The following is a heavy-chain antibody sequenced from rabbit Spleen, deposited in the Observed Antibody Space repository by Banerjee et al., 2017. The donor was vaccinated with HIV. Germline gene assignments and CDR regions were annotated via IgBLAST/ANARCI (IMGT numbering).Heavy chain of an antibody. CDR1: GFSFSNKAV. J-gene: IGHJ2*01. Sequence: QEQLVESGGGLVKPEGSLKLSCTASGFSFSNKAVMCWVRQAPGKGLEWIACIDVSNGDTDYANWPKGRFTISKTSSTTVTLQMTSLTAADTATYFCARNYVNAFDPWGPGTLVTVS. D-gene: IGHD1-1*01. CDR2: IDVSNGDT. V-gene: IGHV1S45*01. CDR3: ARNYVNAFDP.